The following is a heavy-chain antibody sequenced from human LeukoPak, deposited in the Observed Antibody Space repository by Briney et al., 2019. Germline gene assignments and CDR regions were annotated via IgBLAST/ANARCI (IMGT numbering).Heavy chain of an antibody. J-gene: IGHJ5*02. CDR2: IIPIFGTA. D-gene: IGHD3-10*01. V-gene: IGHV1-69*05. CDR3: AREPSPPLDYYGSGSYYNESWFDP. CDR1: GGTFSSYA. Sequence: ASVKVSCKASGGTFSSYAISWVRQAPGQGLEWMGGIIPIFGTANYAQKFQGRVTITTDESTSTAYMELSSLRSEDTAVYYCAREPSPPLDYYGSGSYYNESWFDPWGQGTLVTVSS.